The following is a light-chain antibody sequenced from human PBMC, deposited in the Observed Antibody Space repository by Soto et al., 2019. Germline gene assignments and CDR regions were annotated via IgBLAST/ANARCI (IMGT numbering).Light chain of an antibody. V-gene: IGKV1-5*03. J-gene: IGKJ1*01. CDR1: QNINDW. CDR3: QQYGANSPWT. CDR2: KAS. Sequence: DIQMTQSPSTLSASVGDRVTINCRASQNINDWLAWYQQKPGKAPKVLIYKASSLESGVPSRFGGSGSGTEFTLTISSLQTEDFATYYCQQYGANSPWTFGQGTKVEIK.